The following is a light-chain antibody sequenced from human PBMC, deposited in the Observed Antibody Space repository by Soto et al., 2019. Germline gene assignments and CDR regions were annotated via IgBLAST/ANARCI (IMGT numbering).Light chain of an antibody. V-gene: IGKV1-39*01. J-gene: IGKJ4*01. CDR2: ASS. Sequence: DIQMTQSPSSLSASVGDRVTITCRASQSISSHLNWYQQKPGKAPKLLIYASSNLQSGVPSRFRGSGTGTDFTLTISSLPPEDFATYYCQHSYSNIQDLTLGRGTKVEI. CDR3: QHSYSNIQDLT. CDR1: QSISSH.